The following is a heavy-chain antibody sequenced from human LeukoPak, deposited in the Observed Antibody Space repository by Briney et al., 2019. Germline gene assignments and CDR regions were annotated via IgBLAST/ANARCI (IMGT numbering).Heavy chain of an antibody. D-gene: IGHD5-24*01. Sequence: SETLSPTATAPVGSISIIGYYWGWFRKPPGKGLEWIGRIYYSGSTYYNPSLKSRVTISVDTSKNQFSLKLSSVTAADTAVYYCARQRGDGYNSYDAFDIWGQGTMVTVSS. CDR3: ARQRGDGYNSYDAFDI. J-gene: IGHJ3*02. CDR1: VGSISIIGYY. CDR2: IYYSGST. V-gene: IGHV4-39*01.